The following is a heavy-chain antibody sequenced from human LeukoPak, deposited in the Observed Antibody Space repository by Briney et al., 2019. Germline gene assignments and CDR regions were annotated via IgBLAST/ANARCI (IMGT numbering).Heavy chain of an antibody. CDR1: GFTYSDYE. V-gene: IGHV3-48*03. D-gene: IGHD2-8*02. CDR3: AGGPQYTGSYPY. CDR2: ISSEGSNEGTVI. Sequence: GGSLRLSCAGSGFTYSDYEMAWVRQGPGTGLEWIAYISSEGSNEGTVIKYADSAKGRFTISRDDAKRSVCLQMNRLRAEDTAVYFCAGGPQYTGSYPYWGQGTLVTVSS. J-gene: IGHJ4*02.